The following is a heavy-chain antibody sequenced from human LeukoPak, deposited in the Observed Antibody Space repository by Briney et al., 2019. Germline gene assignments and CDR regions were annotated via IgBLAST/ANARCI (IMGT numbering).Heavy chain of an antibody. J-gene: IGHJ5*02. Sequence: GASVKVSCKASGYTFNTNDINWVRQATGRGLEWMGWMKPHSGSVGYAQKFQGRVIMTWDTSISTAYMELSSLTSGDTAVYYCVRVPQRVPHNWFDPWGQGTLVTVSS. CDR3: VRVPQRVPHNWFDP. CDR1: GYTFNTND. D-gene: IGHD1-1*01. V-gene: IGHV1-8*02. CDR2: MKPHSGSV.